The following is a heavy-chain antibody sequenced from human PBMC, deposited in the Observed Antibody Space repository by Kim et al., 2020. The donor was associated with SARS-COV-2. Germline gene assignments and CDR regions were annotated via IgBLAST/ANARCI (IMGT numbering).Heavy chain of an antibody. V-gene: IGHV3-23*01. D-gene: IGHD2-21*01. J-gene: IGHJ4*01. CDR2: ISGSGSGT. Sequence: GGSLRLSCAGSGYTFSSYAMTWVRQAPGKGLEWVAGISGSGSGTYYVDSLHGRFTISSDNSKKNLFLQMHSLNVKATATYVCANTTSLTPAPYYLDHWG. CDR3: ANTTSLTPAPYYLDH. CDR1: GYTFSSYA.